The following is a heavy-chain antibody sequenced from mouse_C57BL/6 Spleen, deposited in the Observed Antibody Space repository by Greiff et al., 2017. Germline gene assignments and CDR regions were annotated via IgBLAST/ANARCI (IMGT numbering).Heavy chain of an antibody. Sequence: VQLQQSGPELVKPGASVKISCKASGYTFTDYYMNWVKQSHGKSLEWIGDINPNNGGTSYNQKFKGKATLTVDKSSSTAYMELRGLTSEDSAVYYCARGYYGSSNSYWGQGTTLTVSS. J-gene: IGHJ2*01. D-gene: IGHD1-1*01. CDR1: GYTFTDYY. V-gene: IGHV1-26*01. CDR2: INPNNGGT. CDR3: ARGYYGSSNSY.